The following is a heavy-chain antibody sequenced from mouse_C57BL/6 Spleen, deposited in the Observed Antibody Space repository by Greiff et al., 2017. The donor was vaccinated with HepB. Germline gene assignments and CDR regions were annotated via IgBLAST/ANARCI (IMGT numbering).Heavy chain of an antibody. CDR3: ARRAYGSSYGYFDV. CDR1: GYTLTSYG. V-gene: IGHV1-81*01. CDR2: IYPRSGNT. D-gene: IGHD1-1*01. Sequence: QVQLQQSGAELARPGASVKLSCKASGYTLTSYGISWVKQRTGQGLEWIGEIYPRSGNTYYNEKFKGKATLTADKSSSTAYMELRSLTSEDSAVYFCARRAYGSSYGYFDVWGTGTTVTVSS. J-gene: IGHJ1*03.